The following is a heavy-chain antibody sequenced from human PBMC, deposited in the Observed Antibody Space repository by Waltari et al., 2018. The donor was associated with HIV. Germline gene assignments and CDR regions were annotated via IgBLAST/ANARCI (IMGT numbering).Heavy chain of an antibody. CDR2: INPDTGDT. V-gene: IGHV1-2*06. CDR3: ARGEDVSLTHLPPGFRLEF. Sequence: QTLLVQSESAVRAPGASVVLSCKASGDSFSNYFLYWPLPAPGQGLECMGRINPDTGDTTYSQTFRTRVTMTRDTSSASTYMEMTRLTAADTATYFCARGEDVSLTHLPPGFRLEFWGKGSLVSVSS. J-gene: IGHJ4*02. D-gene: IGHD3-16*01. CDR1: GDSFSNYF.